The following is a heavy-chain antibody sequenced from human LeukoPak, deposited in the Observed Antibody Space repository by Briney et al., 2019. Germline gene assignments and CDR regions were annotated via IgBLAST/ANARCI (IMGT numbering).Heavy chain of an antibody. D-gene: IGHD3-22*01. Sequence: PSETLSLTCTVSGDSLSSYYWSWIRQPAGRGLEWIGRIYTSGITNYNPSLKSRVTMSLDTSKNQFSLKLSSVTAADTAVYYCASTTYHYDTSGYYFLDYWGQGTLVTVSS. CDR2: IYTSGIT. V-gene: IGHV4-4*07. CDR3: ASTTYHYDTSGYYFLDY. J-gene: IGHJ4*02. CDR1: GDSLSSYY.